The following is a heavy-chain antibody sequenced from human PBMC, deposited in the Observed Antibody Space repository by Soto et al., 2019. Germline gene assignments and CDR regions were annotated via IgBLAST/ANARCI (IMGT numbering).Heavy chain of an antibody. Sequence: PSETLSLTYTVSGGSISSGGYYWSWIRQHPGKGLEWIGYIYYSGSTYYNPSLKSRVTISVDTSKNQFSLKLSSVTAADTAVYYCARVATYYYDSSGYWTNWFDPWGQGTLVTVSS. CDR2: IYYSGST. CDR1: GGSISSGGYY. CDR3: ARVATYYYDSSGYWTNWFDP. D-gene: IGHD3-22*01. V-gene: IGHV4-31*03. J-gene: IGHJ5*02.